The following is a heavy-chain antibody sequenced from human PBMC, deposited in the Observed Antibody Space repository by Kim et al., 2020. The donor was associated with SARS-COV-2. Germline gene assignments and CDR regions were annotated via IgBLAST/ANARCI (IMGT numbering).Heavy chain of an antibody. V-gene: IGHV6-1*01. CDR2: I. J-gene: IGHJ3*02. Sequence: IDYTESVKSRLPISTDTSKNEFSLSLNSVTPEDTAIYYCARRTEKAAFDIWGQGTMVTVSS. D-gene: IGHD1-1*01. CDR3: ARRTEKAAFDI.